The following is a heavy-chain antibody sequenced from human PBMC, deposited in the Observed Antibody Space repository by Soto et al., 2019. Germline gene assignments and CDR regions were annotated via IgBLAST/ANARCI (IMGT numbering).Heavy chain of an antibody. J-gene: IGHJ4*02. Sequence: QVHLVQSGAEVKKPGASVKVSCKASGYTFTSYGITWVRQAPGQGLEWMGWISAHNGNTDYAQKLQGRVIVTRDTSTSTAYIELSSLRSDDPAVYYCARGRYGDYWGQGALVTVSS. V-gene: IGHV1-18*01. CDR2: ISAHNGNT. CDR1: GYTFTSYG. CDR3: ARGRYGDY. D-gene: IGHD1-1*01.